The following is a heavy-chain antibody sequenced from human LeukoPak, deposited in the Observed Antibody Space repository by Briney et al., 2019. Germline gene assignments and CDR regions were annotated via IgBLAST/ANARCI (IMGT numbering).Heavy chain of an antibody. V-gene: IGHV4-31*03. J-gene: IGHJ5*02. CDR2: IYYSGST. CDR3: ARATVVVPAARGRVNWFDP. D-gene: IGHD2-2*01. CDR1: GGSISSGGYY. Sequence: SETLSLTCTVSGGSISSGGYYWSWIRQHPGKGLEWIGYIYYSGSTSYNPSLKSRVTISVDTSKNQFSLKLSSVTAADTAVYYCARATVVVPAARGRVNWFDPWGQGTLVTVSS.